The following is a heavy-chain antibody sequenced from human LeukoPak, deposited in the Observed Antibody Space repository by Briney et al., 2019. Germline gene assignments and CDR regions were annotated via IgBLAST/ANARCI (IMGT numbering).Heavy chain of an antibody. J-gene: IGHJ3*01. D-gene: IGHD1-1*01. V-gene: IGHV3-23*01. CDR3: ANDGTGVHVWTPEAFDL. CDR1: GFTFTTYA. CDR2: ISGNGGRT. Sequence: GGSLRLSCTASGFTFTTYAMSWVRQAPGKGLEWVSTISGNGGRTYYEDSVKGRFTISRDNSKNTLYLQVSSPRAEDTAMYYCANDGTGVHVWTPEAFDLWGPGTMVIVSS.